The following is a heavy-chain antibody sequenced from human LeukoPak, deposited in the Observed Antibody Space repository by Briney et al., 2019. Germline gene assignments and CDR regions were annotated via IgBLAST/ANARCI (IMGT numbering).Heavy chain of an antibody. D-gene: IGHD5-12*01. Sequence: SETLSLTCTVSGGSISSGGYSWSWIRQPPGKGLEWIGYIYYSGSTNYNPSLKSRVTISVDTSKNQFSLKLSSVTAADTAVYYCARGRILGLRSYGMDVWGQGTTVTVSS. CDR3: ARGRILGLRSYGMDV. CDR2: IYYSGST. J-gene: IGHJ6*02. V-gene: IGHV4-61*08. CDR1: GGSISSGGYS.